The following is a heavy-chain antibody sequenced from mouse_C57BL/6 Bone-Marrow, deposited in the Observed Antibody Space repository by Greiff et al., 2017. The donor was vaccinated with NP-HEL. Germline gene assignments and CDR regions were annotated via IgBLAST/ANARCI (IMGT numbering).Heavy chain of an antibody. CDR1: GYTFTSYW. CDR2: IYPGNSDT. V-gene: IGHV1-5*01. CDR3: TSPPRPYGNYAMDY. Sequence: EVQLQQSGTVLARPGASVKMSCKTSGYTFTSYWMHWVKQRPGQGLEWIGAIYPGNSDTSYNQKFKGKAKLTAVTSASTAYMELSSLTNEDSAVYYCTSPPRPYGNYAMDYWGQGTSVTVSS. D-gene: IGHD2-1*01. J-gene: IGHJ4*01.